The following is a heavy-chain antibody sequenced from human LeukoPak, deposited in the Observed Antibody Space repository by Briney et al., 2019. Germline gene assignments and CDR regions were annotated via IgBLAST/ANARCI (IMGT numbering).Heavy chain of an antibody. CDR3: ARVAVVVAATRGNPNKNWFDP. J-gene: IGHJ5*02. CDR2: INHSGST. CDR1: GGSFSGYY. D-gene: IGHD2-15*01. V-gene: IGHV4-34*01. Sequence: PSETLSLTCAVYGGSFSGYYWSWIRQSPGKGLEWIGEINHSGSTNYSPSLKSRVTLSVDTSKNQFSLKLTSVTAADTAVYYCARVAVVVAATRGNPNKNWFDPWGQGTLVTVSS.